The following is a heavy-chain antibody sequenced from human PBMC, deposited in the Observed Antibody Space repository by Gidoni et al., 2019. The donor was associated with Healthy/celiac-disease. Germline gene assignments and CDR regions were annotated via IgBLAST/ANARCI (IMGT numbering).Heavy chain of an antibody. CDR3: AGSGPTVTRRGYWFDP. CDR2: LSSSGNTQ. V-gene: IGHV3-11*01. D-gene: IGHD4-17*01. J-gene: IGHJ5*02. Sequence: QVQLVESGGGLVKPGGSLRLSCAASGFTSSDYYMGWIRQAPGKGLDVVSYLSSSGNTQYYAESFKGRITNSQDKGKNSIFLQNNRLGGGDTAVYYCAGSGPTVTRRGYWFDPWGQGTLVTVSS. CDR1: GFTSSDYY.